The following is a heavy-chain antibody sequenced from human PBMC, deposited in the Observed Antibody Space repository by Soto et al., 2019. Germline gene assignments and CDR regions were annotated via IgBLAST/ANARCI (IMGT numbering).Heavy chain of an antibody. Sequence: ASVKVSCKASGYTFTSYDINWVRQATGQGLEWMGWISAYNGNTNYAQKLQGRVTMTTDTSTSTAYMELRSLRSDDTAVYYCARDYDILTGYYYYGMDVWGQGTTVTVSS. CDR2: ISAYNGNT. V-gene: IGHV1-18*01. D-gene: IGHD3-9*01. J-gene: IGHJ6*02. CDR3: ARDYDILTGYYYYGMDV. CDR1: GYTFTSYD.